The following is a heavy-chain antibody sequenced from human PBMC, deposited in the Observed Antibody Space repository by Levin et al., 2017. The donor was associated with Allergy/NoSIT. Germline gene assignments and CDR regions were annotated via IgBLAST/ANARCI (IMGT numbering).Heavy chain of an antibody. CDR3: ARGTYSSSWYLAFDI. CDR2: IGTAGDT. CDR1: GFTFSSYD. V-gene: IGHV3-13*01. Sequence: LSLTCAASGFTFSSYDMHWVRQATGKGLEWVSAIGTAGDTYYPGSVKGRFTISRENAKNSLYLQMNSLRAGDTAVYYCARGTYSSSWYLAFDIWGQGTMVTVSS. J-gene: IGHJ3*02. D-gene: IGHD6-13*01.